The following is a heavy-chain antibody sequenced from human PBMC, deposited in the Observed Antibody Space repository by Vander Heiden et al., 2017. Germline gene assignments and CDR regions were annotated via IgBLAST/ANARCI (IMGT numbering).Heavy chain of an antibody. J-gene: IGHJ4*02. V-gene: IGHV3-23*01. CDR1: GFTFSTYV. CDR2: ISGSYGNT. D-gene: IGHD6-19*01. CDR3: ATGGAWLQPHFDN. Sequence: EVQLLESGGGLVQPGGSLRLSWVASGFTFSTYVMTWVRQAPGKGLAWVSTISGSYGNTYYADSVMGRFTISRDNSNNTLSLQMNSLRADDTAVYYCATGGAWLQPHFDNWGQGTLVTVSS.